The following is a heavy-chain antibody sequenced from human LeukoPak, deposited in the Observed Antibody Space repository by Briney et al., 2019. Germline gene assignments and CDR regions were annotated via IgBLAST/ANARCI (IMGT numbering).Heavy chain of an antibody. CDR2: INWNGGST. CDR3: AKGAGRGDYYYMDV. CDR1: GFTFDDYG. D-gene: IGHD3-10*01. Sequence: GGSLRLSCAASGFTFDDYGMSWVRQAPGKGLEWVSGINWNGGSTGYADSVKGRFTISRDNAKNSLYLQMNSLRAEDTAVYYCAKGAGRGDYYYMDVWGKGTTVTISS. V-gene: IGHV3-20*04. J-gene: IGHJ6*03.